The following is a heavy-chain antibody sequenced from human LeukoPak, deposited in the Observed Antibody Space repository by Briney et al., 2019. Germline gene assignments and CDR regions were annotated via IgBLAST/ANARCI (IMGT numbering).Heavy chain of an antibody. CDR1: GGSFSGYY. V-gene: IGHV4-34*01. D-gene: IGHD3-3*01. CDR2: INHSGST. J-gene: IGHJ4*02. Sequence: SETLSLTCAVYGGSFSGYYWSWIRQPPGKGLEWIGEINHSGSTNYNPSLKSRVTISVDTSKNQFSLTLSSVTAADTAVYYCARSGVTAFDYWGQGTLVTVSS. CDR3: ARSGVTAFDY.